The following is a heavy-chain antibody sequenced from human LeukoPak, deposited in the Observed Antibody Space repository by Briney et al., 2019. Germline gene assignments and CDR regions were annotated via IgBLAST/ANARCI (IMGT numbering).Heavy chain of an antibody. CDR3: AREVVYSGISYYYGMDV. V-gene: IGHV1-8*01. D-gene: IGHD1-26*01. CDR2: MNPNSGNT. J-gene: IGHJ6*02. CDR1: GYTFTSYD. Sequence: ASVKVSCKASGYTFTSYDINWLRQATGQGLEWMGWMNPNSGNTGYAQKFQGRVTMTRNTSISTAYMELSSLRSEDTAVYYCAREVVYSGISYYYGMDVWGQGTTVTVSS.